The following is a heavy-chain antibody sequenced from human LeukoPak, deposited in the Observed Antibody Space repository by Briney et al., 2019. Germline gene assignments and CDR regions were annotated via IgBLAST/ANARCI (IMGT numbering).Heavy chain of an antibody. CDR2: ISYSGST. J-gene: IGHJ5*02. V-gene: IGHV4-59*01. CDR1: GGSISSYY. Sequence: SETLPLTCTVSGGSISSYYWSWIRQPPGKGLEWIGYISYSGSTNFNPSLKSRVTISVDTSKNQFSLKLSSVTAADTAVYYCAREGTAGTNLNWFDPWGQGTLVTVSS. CDR3: AREGTAGTNLNWFDP. D-gene: IGHD1-1*01.